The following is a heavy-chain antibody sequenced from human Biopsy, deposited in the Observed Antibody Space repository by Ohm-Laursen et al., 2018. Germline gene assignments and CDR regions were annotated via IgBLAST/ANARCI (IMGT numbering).Heavy chain of an antibody. J-gene: IGHJ3*02. CDR2: INHSGRT. Sequence: SDTLSLTCAVYGESFNGYYWSWIRQTPGKGLEWIGEINHSGRTNYNPSLKSRVTISVDTSKNQFSLKVRSVTAADTAMYYCARGEAGVYDALDIWGQGTMVIVSS. CDR1: GESFNGYY. CDR3: ARGEAGVYDALDI. V-gene: IGHV4-34*01. D-gene: IGHD5/OR15-5a*01.